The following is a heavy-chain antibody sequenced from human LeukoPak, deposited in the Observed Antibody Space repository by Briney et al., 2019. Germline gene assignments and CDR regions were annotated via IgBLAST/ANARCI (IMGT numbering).Heavy chain of an antibody. J-gene: IGHJ4*02. Sequence: GRSLRLSCAASGFTFDEYTMHWVRQAPGKGLEWVAFIRYDGSNKYYADSVKGRFTISRDNSKNTLYLQMNSLRAEDTAVYYCAKDQSRGYDYVWGSYDYWGQGTLVTVSS. CDR3: AKDQSRGYDYVWGSYDY. V-gene: IGHV3-30*02. CDR2: IRYDGSNK. CDR1: GFTFDEYT. D-gene: IGHD3-16*01.